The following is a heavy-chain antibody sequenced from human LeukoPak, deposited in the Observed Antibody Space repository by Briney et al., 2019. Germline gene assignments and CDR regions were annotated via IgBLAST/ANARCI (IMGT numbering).Heavy chain of an antibody. V-gene: IGHV4-59*12. CDR2: IYYSGST. J-gene: IGHJ6*02. D-gene: IGHD6-13*01. Sequence: SETLSLTCTVSGGSISSYYRSWIRQPPGKGLEWIGSIYYSGSTNYNPSLKSRVTISVDTSKNQFSLKLSSVTAADTAVYYCAREERYSSSWGRYYYYGMDVWGQGTTVTVSS. CDR1: GGSISSYY. CDR3: AREERYSSSWGRYYYYGMDV.